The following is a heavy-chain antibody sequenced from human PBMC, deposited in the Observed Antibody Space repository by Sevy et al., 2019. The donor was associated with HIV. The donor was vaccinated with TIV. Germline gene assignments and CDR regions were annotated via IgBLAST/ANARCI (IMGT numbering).Heavy chain of an antibody. Sequence: SETLSLTCTVSGGSISTTDYYWSWIRQPPGKGLEWIGYIHYTGTTYYNPSLKSRVSRISVDTSRNQFSLKLSSVTAADTAVYYCARGVGGPGVMIMFGGVKYGFDFWGQGRMVTVSS. CDR1: GGSISTTDYY. CDR3: ARGVGGPGVMIMFGGVKYGFDF. D-gene: IGHD3-16*01. V-gene: IGHV4-30-4*01. CDR2: IHYTGTT. J-gene: IGHJ3*01.